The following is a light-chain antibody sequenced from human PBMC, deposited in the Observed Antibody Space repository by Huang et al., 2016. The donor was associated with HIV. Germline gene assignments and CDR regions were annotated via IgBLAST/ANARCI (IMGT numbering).Light chain of an antibody. CDR3: QQGYSALIT. V-gene: IGKV1-39*01. CDR1: QNINTY. Sequence: DILLTQSPSSLSASVGDRVTITCRACQNINTYLNWYQQKPGKAPNLLIHSASTVQTGVPSRFSGSGSGTDFTLTVNSLQPEDSATYYCQQGYSALITFGQGTRL. CDR2: SAS. J-gene: IGKJ5*01.